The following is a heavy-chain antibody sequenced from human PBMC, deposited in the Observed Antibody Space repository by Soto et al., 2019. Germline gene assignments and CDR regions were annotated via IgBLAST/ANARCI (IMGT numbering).Heavy chain of an antibody. D-gene: IGHD3-22*01. CDR1: GYSISSYY. J-gene: IGHJ6*02. CDR2: IYYSGGT. CDR3: ARETYYYDSSGYYYGYYYGMDV. V-gene: IGHV4-59*12. Sequence: SDTPSLNSTXSGYSISSYYWSCIRHTKGNGLEVIWFIYYSGGTYYNPSLKSRVTISVDTSKNQFSLKLSSVTDADTAVYYCARETYYYDSSGYYYGYYYGMDVWGQGTTVTV.